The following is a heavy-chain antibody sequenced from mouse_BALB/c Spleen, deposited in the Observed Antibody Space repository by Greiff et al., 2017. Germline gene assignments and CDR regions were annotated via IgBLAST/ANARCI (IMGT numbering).Heavy chain of an antibody. CDR2: IWAGGST. V-gene: IGHV2-9*02. Sequence: VKLMESGPGLVAPSQSLSITCTVSGFSLTSYGVHWVRQPPGKGLEWLGVIWAGGSTNYNSALMSRLSISKDNSKSQVFLKMNSLQTDDTAMYYCARSTMITSLAMDYWGQGTSVTVSS. CDR1: GFSLTSYG. D-gene: IGHD2-4*01. CDR3: ARSTMITSLAMDY. J-gene: IGHJ4*01.